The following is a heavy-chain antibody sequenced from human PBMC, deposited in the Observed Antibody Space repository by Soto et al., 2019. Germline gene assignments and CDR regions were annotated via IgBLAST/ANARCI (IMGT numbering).Heavy chain of an antibody. CDR1: WFSLSTSGMG. CDR3: AHLISRCINHYFDF. V-gene: IGHV2-5*02. D-gene: IGHD2-15*01. CDR2: IYWDDDK. Sequence: QITLKESGPTLVKPTQTLTLTCTFSWFSLSTSGMGVGWIRQPPGKALEWLAVIYWDDDKKYRPSLRSRLTITQDNAKIQVVLTMTNVDLEDTATYFCAHLISRCINHYFDFWGQGSLVTVSS. J-gene: IGHJ4*02.